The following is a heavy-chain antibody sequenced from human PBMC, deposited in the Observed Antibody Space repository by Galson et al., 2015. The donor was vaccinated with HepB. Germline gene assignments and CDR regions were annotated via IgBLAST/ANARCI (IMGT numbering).Heavy chain of an antibody. D-gene: IGHD3-10*01. CDR1: GFTFSGSA. J-gene: IGHJ5*02. V-gene: IGHV3-73*01. CDR3: TRLLTGGFGIDWFDP. CDR2: IRSKAKSYST. Sequence: SLRLSCAASGFTFSGSAMHWVRQASGKGLEWVGRIRSKAKSYSTTYAASVQGRFTISRANAKNTAYLQMNRLKNEDAAVYYCTRLLTGGFGIDWFDPWGQGTLVTVSS.